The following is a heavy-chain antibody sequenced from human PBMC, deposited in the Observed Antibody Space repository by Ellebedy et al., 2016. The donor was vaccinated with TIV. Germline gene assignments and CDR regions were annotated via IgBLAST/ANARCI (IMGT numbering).Heavy chain of an antibody. CDR1: GFIFSDYW. CDR2: INQEADRT. V-gene: IGHV3-74*01. Sequence: GESLKISXVASGFIFSDYWMHWVRQAPGTGLVWVSRINQEADRTNYADSVKGRFTISRDNAKNTLYLHMNNLRADDTAVYYCAREVGWCSDSSCVGQLDVWGRGTTVTVSS. J-gene: IGHJ6*04. D-gene: IGHD2-2*01. CDR3: AREVGWCSDSSCVGQLDV.